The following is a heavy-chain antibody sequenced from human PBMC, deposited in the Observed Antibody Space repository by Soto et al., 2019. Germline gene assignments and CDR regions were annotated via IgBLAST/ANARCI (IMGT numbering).Heavy chain of an antibody. CDR2: IKQDGSEK. CDR3: ARDRYSYYDFWSGSLPYYYYGLDV. D-gene: IGHD3-3*01. V-gene: IGHV3-7*01. J-gene: IGHJ6*02. CDR1: GFTFSSYW. Sequence: GGSLRLSCAASGFTFSSYWMSWVRQAPGKGLEWVANIKQDGSEKYYVDSVKGRFTISRDNAKNSLYLQMNSLRAEDTAVYYCARDRYSYYDFWSGSLPYYYYGLDVWGQGTSVTVSS.